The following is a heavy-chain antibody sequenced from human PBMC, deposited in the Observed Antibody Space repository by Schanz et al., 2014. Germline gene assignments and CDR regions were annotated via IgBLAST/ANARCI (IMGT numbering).Heavy chain of an antibody. CDR1: GYTFTSYG. CDR2: ISAYNGNT. CDR3: ARCGYSSGWNDRYIAHFDY. V-gene: IGHV1-18*01. D-gene: IGHD6-19*01. J-gene: IGHJ4*02. Sequence: QVQLVQSGAEVKKPGASVKVSCKASGYTFTSYGINWVRQAPGQGLEWMGWISAYNGNTNYAQKLQGRVTMTTDTSTSKAYMKLRRLRSDDTAVYYCARCGYSSGWNDRYIAHFDYWGQGTLVTVSS.